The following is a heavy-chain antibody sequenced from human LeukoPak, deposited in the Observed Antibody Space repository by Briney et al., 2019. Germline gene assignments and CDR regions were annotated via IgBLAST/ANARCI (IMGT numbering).Heavy chain of an antibody. Sequence: SETLSLTCSVSDDSITMYYWTWIRQPPGKGLEWIGYVDHTGSTNFNPSLNGRVSISRDTTKNLFSLRLRSVTAADTAVYFCARGRVSSSTWYSTYYYYFYMDVWGKGTTATVSS. CDR2: VDHTGST. D-gene: IGHD1-1*01. CDR1: DDSITMYY. CDR3: ARGRVSSSTWYSTYYYYFYMDV. V-gene: IGHV4-59*01. J-gene: IGHJ6*03.